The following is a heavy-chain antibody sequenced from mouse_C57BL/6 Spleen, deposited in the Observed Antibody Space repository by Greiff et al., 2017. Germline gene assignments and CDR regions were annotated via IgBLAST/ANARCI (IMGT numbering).Heavy chain of an antibody. CDR3: ARGDVVFDY. CDR2: INPSSGYT. V-gene: IGHV1-4*01. J-gene: IGHJ2*01. CDR1: GYTFTSYT. Sequence: QVQLQQSGAELVRPGASVKMSCKASGYTFTSYTMHWVKQRPGQGLEWIGYINPSSGYTKYNQKFKDKATLTADKSSSTAYMQLSRLTSEDSAVYYCARGDVVFDYWGQGTTLTVSS.